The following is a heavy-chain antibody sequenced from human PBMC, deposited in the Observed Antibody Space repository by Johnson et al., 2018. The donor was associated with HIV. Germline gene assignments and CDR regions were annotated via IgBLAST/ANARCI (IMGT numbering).Heavy chain of an antibody. Sequence: QVQLVEYGGGVVQPGRSLRLSCAASGLTFSSYGMHWVRQAPGKGLEWVAVISYDGSDKYYADSVKGRFTISRDSSKNTLYLQMNSLRAEDTAVYYCAQLLQVKVFDVWGQGTMVTVSS. CDR1: GLTFSSYG. J-gene: IGHJ3*01. D-gene: IGHD1-26*01. V-gene: IGHV3-30*03. CDR3: AQLLQVKVFDV. CDR2: ISYDGSDK.